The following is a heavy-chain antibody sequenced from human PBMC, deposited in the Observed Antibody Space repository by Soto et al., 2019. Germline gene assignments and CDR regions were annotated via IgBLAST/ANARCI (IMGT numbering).Heavy chain of an antibody. V-gene: IGHV1-2*02. D-gene: IGHD3-22*01. CDR3: ATDQEKYYQSSGYYYAY. Sequence: QVQLVQSGAEVKKPGASVKVSCKGSGYTFTGYYIHWVRQAPGQGLEWMGYINPNSGGTNYAQKFQGRVTMTRDTSISTVYMELSRLRSDDTAVYWCATDQEKYYQSSGYYYAYWGQGTLVTVSS. CDR2: INPNSGGT. CDR1: GYTFTGYY. J-gene: IGHJ4*02.